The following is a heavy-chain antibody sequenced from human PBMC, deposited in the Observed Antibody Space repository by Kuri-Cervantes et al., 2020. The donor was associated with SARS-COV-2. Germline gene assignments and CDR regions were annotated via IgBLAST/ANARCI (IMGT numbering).Heavy chain of an antibody. V-gene: IGHV1-69*13. D-gene: IGHD3-16*02. CDR3: ARGVEYYDYVWGSYRSWYFDY. J-gene: IGHJ4*02. CDR2: IIPIFGTA. Sequence: SVKVSCKASGGTFSSYAISWVRRAPGQGLEWMGGIIPIFGTANYAQKFQGRVTITADESTSTAYMELSSLRSEDTAVYYCARGVEYYDYVWGSYRSWYFDYWGQGTLVTVSS. CDR1: GGTFSSYA.